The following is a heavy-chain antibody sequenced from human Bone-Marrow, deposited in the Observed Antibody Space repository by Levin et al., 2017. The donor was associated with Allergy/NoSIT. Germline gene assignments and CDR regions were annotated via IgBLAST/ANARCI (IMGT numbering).Heavy chain of an antibody. J-gene: IGHJ6*02. V-gene: IGHV4-59*08. Sequence: SETLSLTCTVSGGSISSYYWSWVRQPPGKGLEWIGYIFYSGTTNYNPSLKSRVTISVDTSKNQFSLKLSSVTAADSAVYYCARDRSAHPYYYYALDVWGQGTTVTVSS. CDR3: ARDRSAHPYYYYALDV. CDR2: IFYSGTT. CDR1: GGSISSYY. D-gene: IGHD3-22*01.